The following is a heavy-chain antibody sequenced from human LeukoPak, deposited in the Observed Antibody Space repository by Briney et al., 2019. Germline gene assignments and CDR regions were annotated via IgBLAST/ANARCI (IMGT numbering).Heavy chain of an antibody. Sequence: GGSLRLSCAASGFTVSSNYMSWVRQAPGKGLEWVSVIYSGGSTYYADSVKGRFTISRDNSKNTLYLQMNSLRAEDTAVYYCAKDGDGYNPNYFDYWGQGTLVTVSS. J-gene: IGHJ4*02. V-gene: IGHV3-66*01. D-gene: IGHD5-12*01. CDR3: AKDGDGYNPNYFDY. CDR2: IYSGGST. CDR1: GFTVSSNY.